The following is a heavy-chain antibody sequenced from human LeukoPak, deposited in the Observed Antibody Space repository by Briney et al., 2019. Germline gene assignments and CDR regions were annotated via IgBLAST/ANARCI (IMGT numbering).Heavy chain of an antibody. Sequence: SQTLSLTCTVSGGSISSGSYYWSWIRQPAGKGLEWIGRIYTSGSTNYNPSLKSRVTISVDTSKNQFSLKLSSVTAADTAVYYCAGCGGDCYFSEYFQHWGQGTLVTASS. J-gene: IGHJ1*01. CDR1: GGSISSGSYY. CDR2: IYTSGST. CDR3: AGCGGDCYFSEYFQH. V-gene: IGHV4-61*02. D-gene: IGHD2-21*02.